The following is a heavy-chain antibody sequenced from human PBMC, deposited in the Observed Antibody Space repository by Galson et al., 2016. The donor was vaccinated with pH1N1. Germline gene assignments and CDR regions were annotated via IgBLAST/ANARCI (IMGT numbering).Heavy chain of an antibody. Sequence: SLRLSCAASGFTLSGYSLNWVRQAPGKGLEWVSFISTTSSHIYYADSVRGQFTISRDNAKNSLYLQMNSLRAEDTALYYCARERIAAGPHYYGMDVWGQGTTVTVSS. V-gene: IGHV3-21*01. CDR1: GFTLSGYS. CDR2: ISTTSSHI. J-gene: IGHJ6*02. D-gene: IGHD6-6*01. CDR3: ARERIAAGPHYYGMDV.